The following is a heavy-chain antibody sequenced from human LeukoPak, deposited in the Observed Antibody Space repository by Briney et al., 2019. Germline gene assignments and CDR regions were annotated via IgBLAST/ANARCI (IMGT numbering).Heavy chain of an antibody. CDR3: ARVGGLGYCSSTSCPEYFQH. J-gene: IGHJ1*01. D-gene: IGHD2-2*01. CDR1: GFTFSSYA. Sequence: SCKASGFTFSSYAMHWVRQAPGKGLEWVAVISYDGSNKYYADSVKGRFTISRDNSKNTLYLQMNSLRAEDTAVYYCARVGGLGYCSSTSCPEYFQHWGQGTLVTVSS. V-gene: IGHV3-30-3*01. CDR2: ISYDGSNK.